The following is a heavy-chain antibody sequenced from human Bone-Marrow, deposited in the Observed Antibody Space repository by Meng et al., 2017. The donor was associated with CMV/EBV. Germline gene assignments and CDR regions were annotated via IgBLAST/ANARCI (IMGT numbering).Heavy chain of an antibody. D-gene: IGHD3-22*01. V-gene: IGHV3-48*04. CDR1: GFTFSSYS. CDR3: ARDESRENYYDSSGYYYRNVYFDY. CDR2: ISSSSSTI. J-gene: IGHJ4*02. Sequence: GGSLRLSCAASGFTFSSYSMNWVRQAPGKGLEWVSYISSSSSTIYYADSVKGRFTISRDNAKNTPYLKMNSLRAEETAVYYCARDESRENYYDSSGYYYRNVYFDYWGQGTLVTVSS.